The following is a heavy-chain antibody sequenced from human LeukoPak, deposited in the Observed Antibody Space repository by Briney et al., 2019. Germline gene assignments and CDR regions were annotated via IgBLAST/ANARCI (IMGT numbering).Heavy chain of an antibody. CDR2: ISGSGGST. Sequence: GGSLRLSCAASGFTFSSYATSWVRQAPGKGLEWVSAISGSGGSTYYADSVKGRFTISRDNSKNTLYLQMNSLRAEDTAVYYCAKEGHYYDSSGYYLLFDYWGQGTLVTVSS. D-gene: IGHD3-22*01. V-gene: IGHV3-23*01. CDR1: GFTFSSYA. J-gene: IGHJ4*02. CDR3: AKEGHYYDSSGYYLLFDY.